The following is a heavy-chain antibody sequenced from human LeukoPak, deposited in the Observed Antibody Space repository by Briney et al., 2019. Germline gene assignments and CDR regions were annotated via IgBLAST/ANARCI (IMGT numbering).Heavy chain of an antibody. Sequence: ASVKVSCKASGYTFTSYGISWVRQAPGQGLEWMGWISAYNGNTNYAQKLQGRVTMTTGTSTSTAYMELRSLRSDDTAVYYCARDRSAYSSSWPLFDYWGQGTLVTVSS. V-gene: IGHV1-18*04. J-gene: IGHJ4*02. D-gene: IGHD6-13*01. CDR1: GYTFTSYG. CDR2: ISAYNGNT. CDR3: ARDRSAYSSSWPLFDY.